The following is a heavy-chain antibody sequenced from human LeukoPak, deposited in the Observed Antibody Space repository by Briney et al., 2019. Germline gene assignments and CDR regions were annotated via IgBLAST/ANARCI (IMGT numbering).Heavy chain of an antibody. D-gene: IGHD1-26*01. Sequence: GGSLRLSCAASGFTFSSYSMNWVRQAPGKGLESVSSISSSSSYIYYADSVKGRFTISRDNAKNSLYLQMNSLRAEDTAVYYCARDYSGGSYSGYWGQGTLVTVSS. J-gene: IGHJ4*02. CDR3: ARDYSGGSYSGY. V-gene: IGHV3-21*01. CDR1: GFTFSSYS. CDR2: ISSSSSYI.